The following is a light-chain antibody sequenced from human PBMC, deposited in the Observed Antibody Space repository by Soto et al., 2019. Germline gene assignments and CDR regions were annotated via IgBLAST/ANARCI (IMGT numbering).Light chain of an antibody. J-gene: IGLJ2*01. V-gene: IGLV2-14*01. CDR2: DVS. Sequence: QSALTQPASVSGSPGQSITISCTGTSSDVGGYNYVSWYQQHPGKAPKPMIYDVSNRPSGVSNRFSGSKSGNTASLTISGLQAEVEADYYCSSYTSSSTLVVFGGGTKLTVL. CDR3: SSYTSSSTLVV. CDR1: SSDVGGYNY.